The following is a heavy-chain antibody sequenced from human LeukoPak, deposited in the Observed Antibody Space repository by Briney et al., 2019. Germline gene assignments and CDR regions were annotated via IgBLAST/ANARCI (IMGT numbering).Heavy chain of an antibody. Sequence: PSETLSLTCNVSGYSVGSGYFWGWIRQPPGKGLEWIGGVYNTGTTYYNPSLESRLTISLKTSKNQFSLKLRSVTAADTAVYYRARRPDWGYDYYMDVWGKGTTVTVSS. CDR1: GYSVGSGYF. D-gene: IGHD3-16*01. CDR3: ARRPDWGYDYYMDV. V-gene: IGHV4-38-2*02. J-gene: IGHJ6*03. CDR2: VYNTGTT.